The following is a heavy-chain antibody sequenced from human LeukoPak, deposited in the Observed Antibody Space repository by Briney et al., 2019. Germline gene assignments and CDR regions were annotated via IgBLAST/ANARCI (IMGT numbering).Heavy chain of an antibody. V-gene: IGHV3-7*03. J-gene: IGHJ6*04. D-gene: IGHD5-18*01. CDR1: GFTFSSYW. CDR2: IKQDGSEK. Sequence: GGSLRLSCAASGFTFSSYWMSWVRQAPGKGLEWVANIKQDGSEKYYVDSVKGRLTISRDNAKNSLYLQMNSLRAEDTAVYYCARDAVDTAMVYYYYYGMDVWGKGTTVTVSS. CDR3: ARDAVDTAMVYYYYYGMDV.